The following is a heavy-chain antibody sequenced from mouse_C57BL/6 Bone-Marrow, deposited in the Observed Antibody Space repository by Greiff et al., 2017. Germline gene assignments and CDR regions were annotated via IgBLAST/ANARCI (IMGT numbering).Heavy chain of an antibody. V-gene: IGHV1-31*01. CDR1: GYSFTGYY. J-gene: IGHJ3*01. CDR3: ALRRGFAY. CDR2: LYPYNGVS. Sequence: EVQLQESGPELVKPGASVKISCKASGYSFTGYYLHWVKQSHGNILDWIGYLYPYNGVSSYNQNFKGNSTLTADMYSSTAYMERRSLASEDSAVYCCALRRGFAYWGQGTLVTVCA.